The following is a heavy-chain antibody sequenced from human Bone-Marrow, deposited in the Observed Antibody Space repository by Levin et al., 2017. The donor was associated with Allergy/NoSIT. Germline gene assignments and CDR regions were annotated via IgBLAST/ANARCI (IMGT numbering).Heavy chain of an antibody. V-gene: IGHV3-66*04. CDR3: ARLDFNYGSYY. J-gene: IGHJ4*02. D-gene: IGHD3-10*01. Sequence: GGSLRLSCAVSGFTVSNNYMSWVRQAPGKGLEWVSIIYSGGGTFYADSVKARFTISRDNSKNTVYLQMNSLRAEDTAVYYCARLDFNYGSYYWGQGTLVTGSS. CDR1: GFTVSNNY. CDR2: IYSGGGT.